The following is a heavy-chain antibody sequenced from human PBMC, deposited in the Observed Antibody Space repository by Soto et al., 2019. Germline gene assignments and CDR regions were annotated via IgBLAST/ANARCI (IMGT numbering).Heavy chain of an antibody. D-gene: IGHD2-2*01. J-gene: IGHJ5*02. CDR3: AKSGSTSLRNNWFDP. Sequence: AGGSLRLSCAASGFTFSTYAMSWVRQAPGKGLEWVSAISGSGGSTYYADSVKGRFTISRDNSKNTLYLQMNSLRAEDTAVYNCAKSGSTSLRNNWFDPWGQGTLVTVSS. CDR2: ISGSGGST. CDR1: GFTFSTYA. V-gene: IGHV3-23*01.